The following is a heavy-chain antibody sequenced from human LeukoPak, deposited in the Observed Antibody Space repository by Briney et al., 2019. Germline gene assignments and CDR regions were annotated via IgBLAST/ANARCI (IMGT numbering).Heavy chain of an antibody. Sequence: GGSLRLSCAGSGFTFSSYSMNWVRQAPGKGLEWVSSISSSSSYIYYADSVKGRFTISRDNAKNSLYLQMNSLRAEDTAVYYCAREMAPGLPFDYWGQGTLVTVSS. CDR2: ISSSSSYI. CDR1: GFTFSSYS. CDR3: AREMAPGLPFDY. D-gene: IGHD5-24*01. V-gene: IGHV3-21*01. J-gene: IGHJ4*02.